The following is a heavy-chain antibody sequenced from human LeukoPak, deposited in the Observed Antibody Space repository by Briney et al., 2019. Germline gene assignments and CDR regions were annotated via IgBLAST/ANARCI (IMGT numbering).Heavy chain of an antibody. D-gene: IGHD2-15*01. CDR2: ISWDGGST. J-gene: IGHJ3*02. Sequence: GGSLRLSCAASGFTFDDYTMHWVRQAPGKGLEWVSLISWDGGSTYYADSVKGRFTISRDNCKNSLYLQMNSLRTEDTALYYCAKDREPGIYCSGGSCDDKLNAFDIWGQGTMVTVSS. CDR3: AKDREPGIYCSGGSCDDKLNAFDI. V-gene: IGHV3-43*01. CDR1: GFTFDDYT.